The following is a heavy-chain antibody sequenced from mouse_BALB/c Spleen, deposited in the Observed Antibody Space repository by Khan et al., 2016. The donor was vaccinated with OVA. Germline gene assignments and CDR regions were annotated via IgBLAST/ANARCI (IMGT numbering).Heavy chain of an antibody. Sequence: QVQLKQSGPGLVAPSQSLSITCTVSGFSLTDYGVSWIRQPPGKGLEWLGVIWGGGSTYYNTALKSRLSISKDNSKSQVFLKMNSLQTDDTSMYYCAKGVWSYYYAIDYWGQGTSVTVSS. V-gene: IGHV2-6-5*01. CDR2: IWGGGST. CDR3: AKGVWSYYYAIDY. D-gene: IGHD2-10*02. J-gene: IGHJ4*01. CDR1: GFSLTDYG.